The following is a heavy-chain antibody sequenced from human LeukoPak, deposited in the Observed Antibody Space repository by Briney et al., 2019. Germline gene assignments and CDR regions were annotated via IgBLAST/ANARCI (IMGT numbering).Heavy chain of an antibody. D-gene: IGHD1-26*01. V-gene: IGHV3-23*01. Sequence: GGPLRLSCASSGFTFSSYAMSWVRQAPGKGLEGVSAISGSGHNTYYADSVKDRFTISRDKSKHTLYLQMNSLGAEDTAVYYCAKNRGIYYYFDYWGRGTLVTVSS. CDR3: AKNRGIYYYFDY. CDR1: GFTFSSYA. J-gene: IGHJ4*02. CDR2: ISGSGHNT.